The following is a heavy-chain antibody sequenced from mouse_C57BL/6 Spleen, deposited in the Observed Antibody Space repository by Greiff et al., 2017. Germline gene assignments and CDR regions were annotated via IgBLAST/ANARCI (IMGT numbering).Heavy chain of an antibody. D-gene: IGHD1-1*01. CDR1: GYTFTDYY. J-gene: IGHJ2*01. Sequence: VQLQQSGPELVKPGASVKISCKASGYTFTDYYMNWVKQSHGKSLEWIGDINPNNGGTSYNQKFKGKATLTVDKSSNTAYMELRSLTSEDSAVYYCARRGLRDFDYWGQGTTLTVSS. V-gene: IGHV1-26*01. CDR2: INPNNGGT. CDR3: ARRGLRDFDY.